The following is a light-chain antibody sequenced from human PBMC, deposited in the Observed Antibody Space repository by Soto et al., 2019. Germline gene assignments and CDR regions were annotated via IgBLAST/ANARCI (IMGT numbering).Light chain of an antibody. CDR2: DVS. Sequence: QSALTQPRSVSGSPGQSVTISCTGTSSDVGGYNYVSWYQHHPGKAPKLMIYDVSKRPSGVPDRFSGSKSGNTASLTISGLQAEDEADYYCCSYAGSYTHVFGTGTKLTV. CDR1: SSDVGGYNY. CDR3: CSYAGSYTHV. V-gene: IGLV2-11*01. J-gene: IGLJ1*01.